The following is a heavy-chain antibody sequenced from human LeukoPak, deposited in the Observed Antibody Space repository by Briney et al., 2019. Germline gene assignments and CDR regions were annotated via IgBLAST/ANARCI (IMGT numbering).Heavy chain of an antibody. CDR2: ISSSSSYI. CDR1: GFTFTFFA. V-gene: IGHV3-21*01. CDR3: ARSYSSGLSAFDI. D-gene: IGHD6-19*01. J-gene: IGHJ3*02. Sequence: GGSLRLSCAASGFTFTFFALTWFRQAPGKGLNGFYSISSSSSYIYYADSVKGRFTISRDNAKNSLYLQMNSLRAEDTAVYYCARSYSSGLSAFDIWGQGTMVTVSS.